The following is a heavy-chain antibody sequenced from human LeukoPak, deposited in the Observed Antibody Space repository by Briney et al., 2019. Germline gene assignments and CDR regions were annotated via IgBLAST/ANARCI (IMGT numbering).Heavy chain of an antibody. CDR3: ATSGSYYRFEY. D-gene: IGHD1-26*01. CDR2: IWYDGSNK. V-gene: IGHV3-33*08. CDR1: GFTFSSYA. J-gene: IGHJ4*02. Sequence: GRSLRLSCAASGFTFSSYAMHWVRQGPGKGLEWVAVIWYDGSNKYYADSVKGRFTISRDNSKNTLYLQMNSLRAEDTAVYYCATSGSYYRFEYWGQGTLVTVSS.